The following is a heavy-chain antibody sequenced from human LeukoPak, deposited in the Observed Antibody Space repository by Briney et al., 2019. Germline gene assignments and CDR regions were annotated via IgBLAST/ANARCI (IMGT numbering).Heavy chain of an antibody. CDR2: VSFDENNI. D-gene: IGHD7-27*01. Sequence: GGCLRPACPASGFTVSTYGMHWVRQAAGKGLDWVAVVSFDENNIYYADSLQSRLTISRDHFHNPLYLQMNSLRGEDTAVYYCAKAHLPRHELGNFYFDYWGQGTLLTVSS. V-gene: IGHV3-30*18. CDR3: AKAHLPRHELGNFYFDY. J-gene: IGHJ4*02. CDR1: GFTVSTYG.